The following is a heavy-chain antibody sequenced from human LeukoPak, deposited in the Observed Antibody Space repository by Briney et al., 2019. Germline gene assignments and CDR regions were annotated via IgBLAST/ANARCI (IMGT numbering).Heavy chain of an antibody. J-gene: IGHJ6*02. CDR3: ARDHSGYYDDYYYYGMDV. V-gene: IGHV1-46*01. Sequence: GSSVKVSCKASGGTFSSYAISWVRQAPGQGLEWMGIINPSGGSTSYAQKFQGRVTMTRDTSTSTVYMELSSLRSEDTAVYYCARDHSGYYDDYYYYGMDVWGQGTTVTVSS. D-gene: IGHD3-22*01. CDR1: GGTFSSYA. CDR2: INPSGGST.